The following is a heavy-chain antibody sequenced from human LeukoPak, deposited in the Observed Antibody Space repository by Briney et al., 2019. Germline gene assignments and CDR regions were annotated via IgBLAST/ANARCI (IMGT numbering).Heavy chain of an antibody. CDR3: AKHLGYYDSSGYSPGYYYYMDV. CDR1: GFTFSSYA. V-gene: IGHV3-30*04. J-gene: IGHJ6*03. Sequence: GGSLRLSCAASGFTFSSYAMHWVRQAPGKGLEWVAVISYDGSNKYYADSVKGRFTISRDNSKNTLYLQMNSLRAEDTAVYYCAKHLGYYDSSGYSPGYYYYMDVWGKGTTVTVS. CDR2: ISYDGSNK. D-gene: IGHD3-22*01.